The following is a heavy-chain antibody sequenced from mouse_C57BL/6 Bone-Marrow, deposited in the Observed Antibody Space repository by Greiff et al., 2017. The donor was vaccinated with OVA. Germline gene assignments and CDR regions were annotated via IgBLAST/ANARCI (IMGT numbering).Heavy chain of an antibody. J-gene: IGHJ3*01. Sequence: EVQRVESGGGLVQPKGSLKLSCAASGFSFNTYAMNWVRQAPGKGLEWVARIRSKSNNYATYYADSVKDRFTISRDDSESMLYLPMTNLKTEDTGMYYCVSSWAGGFAFWGPGTLVTVSA. V-gene: IGHV10-1*01. D-gene: IGHD3-3*01. CDR2: IRSKSNNYAT. CDR3: VSSWAGGFAF. CDR1: GFSFNTYA.